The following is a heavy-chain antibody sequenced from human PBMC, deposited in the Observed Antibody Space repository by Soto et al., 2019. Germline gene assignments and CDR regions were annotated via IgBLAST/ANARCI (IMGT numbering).Heavy chain of an antibody. Sequence: GGSLRLSCAASGFTFSSYAMHWVRQAPGKGLEWVAVISYDGSNKYYADSVKGRFTISRDNSKNTLYLQMNSLRAEDTAVYYCARAQGDDYAWGSYRYTEGFDYWGQGTLVTVSS. D-gene: IGHD3-16*02. CDR2: ISYDGSNK. CDR3: ARAQGDDYAWGSYRYTEGFDY. J-gene: IGHJ4*02. V-gene: IGHV3-30-3*01. CDR1: GFTFSSYA.